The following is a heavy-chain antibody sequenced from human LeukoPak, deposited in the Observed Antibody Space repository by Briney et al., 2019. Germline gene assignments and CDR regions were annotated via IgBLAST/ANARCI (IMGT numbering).Heavy chain of an antibody. Sequence: SETLSLTCTVSGCSISSGDYYRSWIRQPPGKGLEWIGFIYYSGSTYYNPSLKSRLTISVDTSKNQFSLKLSSVTAADTAVYYCARMTTVTQPPRDWGQGTLVTVSS. CDR2: IYYSGST. V-gene: IGHV4-30-4*01. J-gene: IGHJ4*02. D-gene: IGHD4-17*01. CDR3: ARMTTVTQPPRD. CDR1: GCSISSGDYY.